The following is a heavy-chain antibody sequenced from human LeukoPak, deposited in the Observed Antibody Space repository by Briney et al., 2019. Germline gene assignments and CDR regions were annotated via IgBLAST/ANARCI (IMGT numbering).Heavy chain of an antibody. J-gene: IGHJ4*02. CDR3: AKGGYSYGYGYFDY. V-gene: IGHV3-7*03. CDR1: GFTFSSYW. D-gene: IGHD5-18*01. CDR2: IKQDGSEK. Sequence: GGSLRLSCAASGFTFSSYWMSWVRQAPGKGLEWVANIKQDGSEKYYVDSVKGRFTISRDNAKNSLYLQMNSLRAEDTAVYYCAKGGYSYGYGYFDYWGQGTLVTVSS.